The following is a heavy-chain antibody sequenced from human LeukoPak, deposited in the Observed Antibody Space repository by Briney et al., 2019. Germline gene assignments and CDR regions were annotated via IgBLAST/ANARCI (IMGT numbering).Heavy chain of an antibody. D-gene: IGHD3-22*01. J-gene: IGHJ4*02. CDR3: ARGPPRYESSDYYSFAFDF. CDR1: GGSLSSYF. CDR2: VYYSGST. Sequence: SETLSLTCTVSGGSLSSYFWSWIRQPPGKGLEWIWDVYYSGSTNYNPPLKSRVTSSLDTPKNQFPLKLSSVTAADTAVYYCARGPPRYESSDYYSFAFDFWGQGTLVTVSS. V-gene: IGHV4-59*01.